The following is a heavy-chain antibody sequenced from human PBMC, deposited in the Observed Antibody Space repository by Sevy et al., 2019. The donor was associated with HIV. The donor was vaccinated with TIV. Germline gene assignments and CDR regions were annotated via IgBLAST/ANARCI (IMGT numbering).Heavy chain of an antibody. V-gene: IGHV3-74*01. CDR3: ARSPNVHRG. CDR2: INSDGSSA. CDR1: GFIFKNYW. J-gene: IGHJ4*02. D-gene: IGHD3-10*01. Sequence: GGSLRLSCATSGFIFKNYWMHWVRQVQGKGLVWVSRINSDGSSATYADSVKGRFTISRDNAKNTLYLQMNSLRAEDTAMYYCARSPNVHRGWGQGTLVTVSS.